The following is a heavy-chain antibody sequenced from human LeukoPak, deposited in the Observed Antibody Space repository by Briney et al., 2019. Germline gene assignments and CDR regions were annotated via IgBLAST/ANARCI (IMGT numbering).Heavy chain of an antibody. CDR3: ARDQYYYDSSGYYHWFDP. CDR2: IKQDGSEK. D-gene: IGHD3-22*01. J-gene: IGHJ5*02. Sequence: GGSLRLSCAASGFTFSSYWMSWVRQAPGKGLEWVANIKQDGSEKYYADSVKGRFTISRDNAKNSLYLQMNSLRAEDTAVYYCARDQYYYDSSGYYHWFDPWGQGTLVTVSS. V-gene: IGHV3-7*05. CDR1: GFTFSSYW.